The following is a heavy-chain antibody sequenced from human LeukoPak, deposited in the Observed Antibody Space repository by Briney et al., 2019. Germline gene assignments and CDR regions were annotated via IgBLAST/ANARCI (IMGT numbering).Heavy chain of an antibody. CDR2: INHSGST. V-gene: IGHV4-34*01. CDR1: GGSFSGYY. D-gene: IGHD2-15*01. J-gene: IGHJ1*01. CDR3: ARGRCSGGSCYKGHFQH. Sequence: SETLSLTCAVYGGSFSGYYWSWIRQPPGKGLEWIGEINHSGSTNYNPSLKSRVTTSVDTSKNQFSLKLSSVTAADTAVYYCARGRCSGGSCYKGHFQHWGQGTLVTVSS.